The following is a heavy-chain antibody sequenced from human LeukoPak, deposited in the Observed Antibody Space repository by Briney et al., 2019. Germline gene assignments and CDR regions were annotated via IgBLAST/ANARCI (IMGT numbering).Heavy chain of an antibody. Sequence: GGSLRLSCAASGFTFSSYAMSWVRQAPGKGLEWVSAISGSGGSTYYADSVKGRFTISRDNSKNTLYLQMNSLRAEDTAVYYCARDTHYDFWSGYLSNSEHAFDIWGQGTMVTVSS. CDR2: ISGSGGST. J-gene: IGHJ3*02. V-gene: IGHV3-23*01. CDR1: GFTFSSYA. CDR3: ARDTHYDFWSGYLSNSEHAFDI. D-gene: IGHD3-3*01.